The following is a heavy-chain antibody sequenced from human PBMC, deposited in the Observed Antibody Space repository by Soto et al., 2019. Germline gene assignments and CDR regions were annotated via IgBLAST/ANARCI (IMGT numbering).Heavy chain of an antibody. V-gene: IGHV3-23*01. CDR1: GFTFSSYA. Sequence: EVQLLESGGGLVQPGGSLRLSCAASGFTFSSYAMSWVRQAPGKGLEWVSGIGGSGAGTNYADSVKGRFIISRDNSKNTLYLQMSSLRAEDTAVYYCARGGGIAVAGTHLDYWGQATLVTVSS. CDR3: ARGGGIAVAGTHLDY. J-gene: IGHJ4*02. D-gene: IGHD6-19*01. CDR2: IGGSGAGT.